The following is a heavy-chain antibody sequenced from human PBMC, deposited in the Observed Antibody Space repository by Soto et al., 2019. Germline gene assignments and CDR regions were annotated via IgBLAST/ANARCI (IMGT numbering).Heavy chain of an antibody. Sequence: QVQLVQSGAEVKKPGASVKVSCKASGYTFTSYGISWVRQAPGQGLEWMGWITAYNGNTNYAQKLQGRVTMTTDTSTSTAYMELRSLRSDDTAVYYCARRSLTGTTVYYYYYGMDVWGQGTTVTVSS. D-gene: IGHD1-20*01. CDR1: GYTFTSYG. CDR3: ARRSLTGTTVYYYYYGMDV. V-gene: IGHV1-18*01. CDR2: ITAYNGNT. J-gene: IGHJ6*02.